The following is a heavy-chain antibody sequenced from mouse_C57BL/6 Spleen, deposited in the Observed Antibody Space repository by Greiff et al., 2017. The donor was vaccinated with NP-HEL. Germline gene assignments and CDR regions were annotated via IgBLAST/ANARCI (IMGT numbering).Heavy chain of an antibody. CDR2: ISYDGSN. Sequence: EVQLQQSGPGLVKPSQSLSLTCSVTGYSITSGYYWNWIRQFPGNKLEWMGYISYDGSNNYNPSLKNRISITRDTSKNQFFLKLNSVTTEDTATYYCARGLLRGYFDVWGTGTTVTVSS. CDR1: GYSITSGYY. D-gene: IGHD6-1*01. J-gene: IGHJ1*03. V-gene: IGHV3-6*01. CDR3: ARGLLRGYFDV.